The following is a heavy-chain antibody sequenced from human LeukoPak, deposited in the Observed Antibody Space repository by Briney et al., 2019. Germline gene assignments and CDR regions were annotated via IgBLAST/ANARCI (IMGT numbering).Heavy chain of an antibody. D-gene: IGHD3-10*01. V-gene: IGHV4-39*07. Sequence: SETLSLTCTVSGGSISSSSYYWGWIRQPPGKGLEWIGSIYYSGSTYYNPSLKSRVTISVDTSKNQFSLKLSSVTAADTAVYYCARDGSGSSNYYYYYMDVWGKGTTVTVSS. CDR1: GGSISSSSYY. CDR2: IYYSGST. CDR3: ARDGSGSSNYYYYYMDV. J-gene: IGHJ6*03.